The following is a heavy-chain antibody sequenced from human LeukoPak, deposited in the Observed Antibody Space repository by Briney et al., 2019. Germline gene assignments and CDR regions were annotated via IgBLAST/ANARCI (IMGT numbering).Heavy chain of an antibody. CDR1: GYDFTNYW. V-gene: IGHV5-51*01. D-gene: IGHD3-10*01. CDR3: ARLSGREYYYGSGSPDY. J-gene: IGHJ4*02. Sequence: GESLKISCKGFGYDFTNYWIAWVRQMPGKGLEWVGIFYPANSETRYSPSFQGHVTMSADKSINTAYLQWNTLKASDTAVYYCARLSGREYYYGSGSPDYWGQGTLVTVSS. CDR2: FYPANSET.